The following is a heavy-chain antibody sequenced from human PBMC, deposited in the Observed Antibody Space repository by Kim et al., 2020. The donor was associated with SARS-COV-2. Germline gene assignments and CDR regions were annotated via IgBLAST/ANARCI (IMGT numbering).Heavy chain of an antibody. CDR2: IYYSGST. CDR1: GGSISSSSYY. D-gene: IGHD2-2*01. Sequence: SETLSLICTVSGGSISSSSYYWGWIRQPPGKGLEWIGSIYYSGSTYYNPSLKSRVTISVDTSKNQFSLKLSSVTAADTAVYYCARLSGDIVVVPAADYWGQGTLVTVSS. J-gene: IGHJ4*02. V-gene: IGHV4-39*07. CDR3: ARLSGDIVVVPAADY.